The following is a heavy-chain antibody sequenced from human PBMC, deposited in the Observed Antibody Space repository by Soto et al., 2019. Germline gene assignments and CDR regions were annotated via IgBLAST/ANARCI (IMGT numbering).Heavy chain of an antibody. Sequence: PSETLSLTCAVYGGSFSGYYWSWIRQPPGKGLEWIGEINHGGSTNYNPSLKSRVTISVDTSKNQFSLKLSSVTAADTAVYYCARGGVHYDYVWGSYRYKPYFDYWGQGTLVPVSS. J-gene: IGHJ4*02. CDR1: GGSFSGYY. V-gene: IGHV4-34*01. CDR3: ARGGVHYDYVWGSYRYKPYFDY. D-gene: IGHD3-16*02. CDR2: INHGGST.